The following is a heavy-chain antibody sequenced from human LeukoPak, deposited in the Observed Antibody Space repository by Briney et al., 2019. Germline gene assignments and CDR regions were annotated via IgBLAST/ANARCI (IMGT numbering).Heavy chain of an antibody. J-gene: IGHJ4*02. D-gene: IGHD3-3*01. CDR2: IKLDGSEK. V-gene: IGHV3-7*03. Sequence: GGSLRLSCVASGFTFGKYWMSWVRQAPGKGLEWVVNIKLDGSEKNYVDSVKGRFTIFRDNTKNSLYLQMNSLRVEDTAVFYCARDQYDTWSRRGNFDSWGQGTLVTVAS. CDR3: ARDQYDTWSRRGNFDS. CDR1: GFTFGKYW.